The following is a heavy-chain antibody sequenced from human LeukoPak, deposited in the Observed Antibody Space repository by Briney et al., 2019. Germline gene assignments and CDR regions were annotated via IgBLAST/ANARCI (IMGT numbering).Heavy chain of an antibody. J-gene: IGHJ4*02. CDR1: GFTFSSYG. D-gene: IGHD5-18*01. CDR2: ISYDGSNK. V-gene: IGHV3-30*18. Sequence: GGSLRLSCAASGFTFSSYGMHWVRQAPGKGLEWVAVISYDGSNKYYADSVKGRFTISRDNSKSTLYLQMNSLRAEDTAVYYCAKDLSSGYSYGYINYWGQGTLVTVSS. CDR3: AKDLSSGYSYGYINY.